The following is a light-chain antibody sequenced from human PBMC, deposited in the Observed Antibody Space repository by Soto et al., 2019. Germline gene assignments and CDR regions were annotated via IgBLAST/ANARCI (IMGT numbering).Light chain of an antibody. V-gene: IGKV1-5*01. CDR2: DAS. CDR1: ESISSW. Sequence: DIQMTQSPSTLSASVGDRDTITCRASESISSWLAWYQQKPGKAPKVLIYDASSLESGVPSRFSGSGSRTEFTLTITSLQPEDFATYYCQQYSTYVYTFGQGTKLEIK. J-gene: IGKJ2*01. CDR3: QQYSTYVYT.